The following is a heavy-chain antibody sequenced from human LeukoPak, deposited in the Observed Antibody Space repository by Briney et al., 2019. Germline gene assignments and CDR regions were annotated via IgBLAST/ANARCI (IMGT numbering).Heavy chain of an antibody. J-gene: IGHJ4*02. Sequence: GGSLRLSCAASGFTFSSYTMYWVRQAPGKGLEWVSIIGNNGGGIHYADSVRGRFAISRDNSKNTLYLQMTNLRVDDTALYYCAIDPNWETHNWGQGVLVTVS. CDR3: AIDPNWETHN. D-gene: IGHD7-27*01. V-gene: IGHV3-23*01. CDR1: GFTFSSYT. CDR2: IGNNGGGI.